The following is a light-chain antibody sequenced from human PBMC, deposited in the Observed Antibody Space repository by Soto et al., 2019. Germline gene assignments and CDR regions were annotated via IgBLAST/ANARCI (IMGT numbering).Light chain of an antibody. V-gene: IGKV1-5*01. CDR2: DAS. CDR3: EQYNNYPRS. Sequence: DIQMTQSPSTLSASIGDRVTITCRASESIRTWLAWYQHKPGKAPKFLIYDASTLESGVPSRFSGSGSGTEFTLTISGLQPDDFATYYCEQYNNYPRSFGQGTKVESK. J-gene: IGKJ1*01. CDR1: ESIRTW.